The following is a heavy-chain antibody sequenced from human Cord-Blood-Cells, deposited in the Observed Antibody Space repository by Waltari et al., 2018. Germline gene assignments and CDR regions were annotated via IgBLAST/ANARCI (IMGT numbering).Heavy chain of an antibody. CDR1: GGSISSGDYY. CDR2: IYYSGST. V-gene: IGHV4-30-4*08. J-gene: IGHJ6*02. D-gene: IGHD6-6*01. Sequence: QVQLQESGPGLVKPSQTLSLTCTVSGGSISSGDYYWSWLRPSPGKGLEWIGYIYYSGSTYYNPSLKSRVTISVDTSKNQFSLKLSSVTAADTAVYYCARDKPYSSSSRYGMDVWGQGTTVTVSS. CDR3: ARDKPYSSSSRYGMDV.